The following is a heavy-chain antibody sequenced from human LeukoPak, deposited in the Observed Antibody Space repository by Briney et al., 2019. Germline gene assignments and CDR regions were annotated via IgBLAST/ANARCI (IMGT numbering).Heavy chain of an antibody. CDR2: ISFDAKHK. CDR1: GFTFSKYA. CDR3: ARGRVVPATRLDY. Sequence: GRSLRLSCVGSGFTFSKYAMHWVRQAPGKGLVWLAVISFDAKHKYYGDSVKGRFTISRDNSNNTLYLQMSGLTSEDTALYYCARGRVVPATRLDYWGRGTLVTVSS. V-gene: IGHV3-30*04. D-gene: IGHD2-15*01. J-gene: IGHJ4*02.